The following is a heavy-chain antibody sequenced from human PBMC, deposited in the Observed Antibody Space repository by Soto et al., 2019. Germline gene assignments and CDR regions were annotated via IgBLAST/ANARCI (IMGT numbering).Heavy chain of an antibody. Sequence: QVQLVESGGGLVKPGGSLRLSCAASGFTFSDYYMSWIRQAPGKGLEWGSYISSSGSTIYYADSVKGRFTISRDKAKNSLYLQMNSLRAEDTAVYYCARDAVRGVIITWANWFDPWGQGTLVTVSS. CDR1: GFTFSDYY. CDR3: ARDAVRGVIITWANWFDP. J-gene: IGHJ5*02. D-gene: IGHD3-10*01. CDR2: ISSSGSTI. V-gene: IGHV3-11*01.